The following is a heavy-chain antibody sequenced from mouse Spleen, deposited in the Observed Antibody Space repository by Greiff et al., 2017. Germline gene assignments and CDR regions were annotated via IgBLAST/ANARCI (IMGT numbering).Heavy chain of an antibody. D-gene: IGHD4-1*01. Sequence: EVQLVESGPGLVKPSQSLSLTCSVTGYSITSGYYWNWIRQFPGNKLEWMGYISYDGSNNYNPSLKNRISITRDTSKNQFFLKLNSVTTEDTATYYCGTGNYFDYWGQGTTLTVSS. V-gene: IGHV3-6*01. CDR3: GTGNYFDY. J-gene: IGHJ2*01. CDR1: GYSITSGYY. CDR2: ISYDGSN.